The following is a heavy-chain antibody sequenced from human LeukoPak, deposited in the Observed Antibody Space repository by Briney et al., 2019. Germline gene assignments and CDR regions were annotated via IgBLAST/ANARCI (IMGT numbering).Heavy chain of an antibody. J-gene: IGHJ4*02. CDR1: GGTFSSYA. V-gene: IGHV1-18*01. Sequence: ASVKVSCKASGGTFSSYAISWVRQAPGQGLQWMGWISTYNTNTNYAQKLQGRVTMTTDTSTSTAYMVLRSLRSDDTAVYYCARDESSGSYGPNLDYWGQGTLVTVSS. CDR3: ARDESSGSYGPNLDY. CDR2: ISTYNTNT. D-gene: IGHD1-26*01.